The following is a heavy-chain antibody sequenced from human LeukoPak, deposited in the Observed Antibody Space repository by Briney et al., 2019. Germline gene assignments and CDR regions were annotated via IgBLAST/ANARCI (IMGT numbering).Heavy chain of an antibody. V-gene: IGHV4-34*01. D-gene: IGHD1-26*01. J-gene: IGHJ5*02. CDR1: GGSFSGYY. CDR2: INHSGST. Sequence: SETLSLTCAVYGGSFSGYYWSWIRQPPGKGLEWIGEINHSGSTNYNPSLKSRVTISVDTSKNQFSLKLSSVTAADTAMYYCARLGGLLHTRWFDPWGQGTLVTVSS. CDR3: ARLGGLLHTRWFDP.